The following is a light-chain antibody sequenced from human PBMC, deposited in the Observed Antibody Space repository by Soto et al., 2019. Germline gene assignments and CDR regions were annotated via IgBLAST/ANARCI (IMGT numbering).Light chain of an antibody. Sequence: EVVLTQSPATLSVSPGEGVTLSCRASQSVYTNVAWYQQRPGQAPRLLIYGASTRATDIPDRSSGSGSGSDFTLTNSSLQHEDFAVYYCQQYNNWPPLSVGQGTRLEIK. J-gene: IGKJ5*01. CDR1: QSVYTN. CDR3: QQYNNWPPLS. V-gene: IGKV3-15*01. CDR2: GAS.